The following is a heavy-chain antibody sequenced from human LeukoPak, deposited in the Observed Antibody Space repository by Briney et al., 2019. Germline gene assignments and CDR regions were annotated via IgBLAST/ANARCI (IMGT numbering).Heavy chain of an antibody. D-gene: IGHD2-2*01. CDR3: AWGLGYCTSTTCLLPFDY. CDR2: IYSGGST. V-gene: IGHV3-53*01. J-gene: IGHJ4*02. Sequence: GGSLRLSCAASGFTVSTYYMTWVRQAPGKGLERVSVIYSGGSTYYADSVKGRFTVSRDNSKNTLYLQMNSLRAENTAMYYCAWGLGYCTSTTCLLPFDYWGQGTLVTVSS. CDR1: GFTVSTYY.